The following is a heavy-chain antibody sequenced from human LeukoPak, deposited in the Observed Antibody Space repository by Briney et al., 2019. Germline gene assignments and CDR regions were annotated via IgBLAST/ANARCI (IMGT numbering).Heavy chain of an antibody. D-gene: IGHD2-15*01. J-gene: IGHJ5*02. CDR1: GYTFTGYY. V-gene: IGHV1-2*02. CDR3: ARSGDCSGGSCYGWFDP. Sequence: ASVKVSCKASGYTFTGYYMHWVRQAPGQGLEWMGWINPNSGGTNYAQKFQGRVTMTRDTSISTAYMELSRLRSDDTAVYYCARSGDCSGGSCYGWFDPWGQGTLVTVPS. CDR2: INPNSGGT.